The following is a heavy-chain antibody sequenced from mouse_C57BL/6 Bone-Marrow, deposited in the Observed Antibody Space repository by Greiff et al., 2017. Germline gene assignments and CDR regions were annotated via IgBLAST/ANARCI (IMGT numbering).Heavy chain of an antibody. CDR3: TTPYYYGSSFPFDD. J-gene: IGHJ2*01. V-gene: IGHV14-4*01. CDR1: GFNIKDDY. CDR2: IDPENGDT. Sequence: VQLQQSGAELVRPGASVKLSCTASGFNIKDDYMHWVKQRPEQGLEWIGWIDPENGDTEYASKFQGKATITADTSSNTAYLQLSSLTSEDTAVYYCTTPYYYGSSFPFDDWGQGTTRTVSS. D-gene: IGHD1-1*01.